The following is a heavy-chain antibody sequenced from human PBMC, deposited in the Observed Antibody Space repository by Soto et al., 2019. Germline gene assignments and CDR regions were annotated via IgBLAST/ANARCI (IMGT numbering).Heavy chain of an antibody. V-gene: IGHV1-69*12. Sequence: QVQLVQSGAEVKKPGSSVKVSCRTSGGNFKNYGFSWVRQAPGQGLEWMGGLIPMFGVANYGQIFQGRLTITADESTSTADMELSRLKAEATAVYYCAGEVGGTGSHFLGQGTLVTVSS. D-gene: IGHD3-9*01. CDR1: GGNFKNYG. J-gene: IGHJ4*02. CDR2: LIPMFGVA. CDR3: AGEVGGTGSHF.